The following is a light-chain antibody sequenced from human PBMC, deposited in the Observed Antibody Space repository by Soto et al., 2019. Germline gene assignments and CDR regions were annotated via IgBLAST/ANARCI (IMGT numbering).Light chain of an antibody. CDR1: SGSIASNY. V-gene: IGLV6-57*03. Sequence: NFMLTQPHSVSESPGKTVTISCTRSSGSIASNYVQWYQQRPGSAPTTVIYENNQRPSGVPDRFSGSIDSSSNSASLIISGLKTEDEADYYCQSYDSSSGVFGGGTKVTVL. CDR3: QSYDSSSGV. J-gene: IGLJ3*02. CDR2: ENN.